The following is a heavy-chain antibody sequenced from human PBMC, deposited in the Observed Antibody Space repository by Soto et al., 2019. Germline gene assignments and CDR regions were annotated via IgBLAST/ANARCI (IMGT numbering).Heavy chain of an antibody. CDR1: GFTFTSYA. CDR2: ISGSGGST. Sequence: EVHLLESGGGLVQPGGSLRLSCAASGFTFTSYAMSWVRQAPGKGLEWVSGISGSGGSTHYADSVKGRFTISRDSSKSTLYLQMNSLRAEDTAVYYCAKDRYCSSTSCYAGFDYWVQGTLVTVSS. CDR3: AKDRYCSSTSCYAGFDY. D-gene: IGHD2-2*01. J-gene: IGHJ4*02. V-gene: IGHV3-23*01.